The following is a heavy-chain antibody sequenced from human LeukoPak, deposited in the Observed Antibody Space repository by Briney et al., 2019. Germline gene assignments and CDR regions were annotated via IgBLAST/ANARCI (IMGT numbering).Heavy chain of an antibody. CDR3: AESSTGWFDP. J-gene: IGHJ5*02. CDR1: GFTFSSYA. D-gene: IGHD6-13*01. Sequence: SGGSLRLSCAASGFTFSSYAMHWVRQAPGKGLEWVAVISYDGSNKYYADSVKGRFTISRDNSKNTLYLQMNSLRAEDTAVYYCAESSTGWFDPWGQGTLVTVSS. CDR2: ISYDGSNK. V-gene: IGHV3-30-3*01.